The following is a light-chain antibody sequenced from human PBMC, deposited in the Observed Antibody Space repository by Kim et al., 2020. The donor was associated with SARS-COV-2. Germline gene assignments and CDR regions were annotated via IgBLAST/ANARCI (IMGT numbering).Light chain of an antibody. J-gene: IGLJ1*01. CDR1: SSDVGSYNN. CDR3: SSYTTSISYV. Sequence: GQSVTISCTGTSSDVGSYNNVSWYQQHPGKAPKLMIYDVSKRPSGVSSRFSGSKSGNTASLTISGLQADDEADYYCSSYTTSISYVFGVGTKVTVL. V-gene: IGLV2-14*03. CDR2: DVS.